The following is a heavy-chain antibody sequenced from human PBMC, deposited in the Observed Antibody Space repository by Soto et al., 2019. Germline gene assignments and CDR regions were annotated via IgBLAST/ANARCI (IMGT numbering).Heavy chain of an antibody. D-gene: IGHD6-6*01. CDR2: VHYSGST. J-gene: IGHJ4*02. Sequence: SETLSLTCVVSGGSISSHYWSWIRQPPGSGLEWIGFVHYSGSTNYSPSLKSRVTMSVDASKNQFFLNLTSVTAADTALYFCARRDYSTSSLGPFDYWGQGILVTVSS. CDR1: GGSISSHY. V-gene: IGHV4-59*11. CDR3: ARRDYSTSSLGPFDY.